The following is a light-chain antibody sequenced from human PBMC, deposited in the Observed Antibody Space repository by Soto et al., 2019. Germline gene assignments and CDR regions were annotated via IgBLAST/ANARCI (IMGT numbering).Light chain of an antibody. J-gene: IGKJ4*01. V-gene: IGKV3-20*01. CDR1: QSVGRNY. Sequence: EIVLTQSPGTLSLSPGESATLSCRASQSVGRNYLAWFQHKPDQAPRLLIYDASNRATGVPDRFSGSGSGTDFTLSVTTLEPEDFAEYYCQQYAVSTPTFGGGTKVEIK. CDR2: DAS. CDR3: QQYAVSTPT.